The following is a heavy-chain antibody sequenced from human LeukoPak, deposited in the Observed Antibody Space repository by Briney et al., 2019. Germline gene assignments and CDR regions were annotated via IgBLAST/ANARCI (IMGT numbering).Heavy chain of an antibody. CDR2: IYPGDSDT. J-gene: IGHJ5*02. V-gene: IGHV5-51*01. CDR3: ARSFKSPRKSREFGESYNWFDP. CDR1: GYSFTSYW. Sequence: GESLKISCKGSGYSFTSYWIGWVRQMPGKGLEWMGIIYPGDSDTRYSPSFQGQVTISADKSISTAYLQWSSLKASDTAMYYCARSFKSPRKSREFGESYNWFDPWGQGTLVTVSS. D-gene: IGHD3-10*01.